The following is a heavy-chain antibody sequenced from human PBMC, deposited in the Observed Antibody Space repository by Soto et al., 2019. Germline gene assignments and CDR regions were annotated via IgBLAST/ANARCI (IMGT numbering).Heavy chain of an antibody. CDR2: INHSGST. CDR1: GGSFSGYY. CDR3: ARGREMDIVLRVYARPNYYYYMDV. J-gene: IGHJ6*03. D-gene: IGHD2-8*01. V-gene: IGHV4-34*01. Sequence: SETLSLTCAVYGGSFSGYYWSWIRQPPGKGLEWIGEINHSGSTNYNPSLKSRVTISVDTSKNQFSLKLSSVTAADTAVYYCARGREMDIVLRVYARPNYYYYMDVWGKGTTVTVSS.